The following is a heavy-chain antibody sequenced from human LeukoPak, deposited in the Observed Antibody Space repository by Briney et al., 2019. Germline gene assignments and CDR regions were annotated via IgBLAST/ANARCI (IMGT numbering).Heavy chain of an antibody. CDR3: ARLRIVGTSRGSFNI. CDR1: GGSISSSGYY. V-gene: IGHV4-39*01. D-gene: IGHD1-26*01. J-gene: IGHJ3*02. CDR2: ISYGGIT. Sequence: RSSETLSLTCTVSGGSISSSGYYWGWIRRPPGKGLEYIGTISYGGITYYNPSLTSRVTISADTSKNQFSLNLNPVTAADTAVYYCARLRIVGTSRGSFNIWGQGTMVTVSS.